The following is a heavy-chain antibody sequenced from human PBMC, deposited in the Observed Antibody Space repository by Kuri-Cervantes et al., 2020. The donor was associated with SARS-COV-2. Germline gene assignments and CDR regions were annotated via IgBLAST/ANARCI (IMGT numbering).Heavy chain of an antibody. V-gene: IGHV4-28*01. D-gene: IGHD1-26*01. J-gene: IGHJ5*02. CDR3: ARHPGTGGGATRPPPNWFDP. CDR2: IYYSGST. Sequence: SETLSLTCAVSGYSISSSNWWGWIRQPPGKGLEWIGYIYYSGSTYYNPSLKSRVTMSVDTSKNQFSLKLSSVTAADTAVYYCARHPGTGGGATRPPPNWFDPWGQGTLVTVSS. CDR1: GYSISSSNW.